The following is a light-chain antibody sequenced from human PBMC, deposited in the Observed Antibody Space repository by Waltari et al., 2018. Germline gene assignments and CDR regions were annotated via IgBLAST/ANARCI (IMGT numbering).Light chain of an antibody. CDR1: SSDVGGYNY. CDR2: DVS. CDR3: SSYTSSSTLWV. J-gene: IGLJ3*02. V-gene: IGLV2-14*03. Sequence: QSALTQPASVSGSPGQSITISCTGTSSDVGGYNYVSWYQQHPGKAPKLRIYDVSKRPSGVSNRSSGSKSGNTASLTISGLQAEDEADCYCSSYTSSSTLWVFGGGTKLTVL.